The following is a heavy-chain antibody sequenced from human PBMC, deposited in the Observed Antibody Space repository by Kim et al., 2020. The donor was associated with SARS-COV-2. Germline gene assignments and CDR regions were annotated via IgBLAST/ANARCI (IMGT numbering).Heavy chain of an antibody. D-gene: IGHD1-1*01. J-gene: IGHJ4*02. V-gene: IGHV3-23*01. Sequence: GGSLRLSCAASGFIFSTYAMNWVRQAPGKGLEWVSGISGGGDNTDYADSVKGRFTISRDNSKNTLYLQMNSLTAEDTAVYYCAAPPRLPTRPPWDYWGQG. CDR3: AAPPRLPTRPPWDY. CDR1: GFIFSTYA. CDR2: ISGGGDNT.